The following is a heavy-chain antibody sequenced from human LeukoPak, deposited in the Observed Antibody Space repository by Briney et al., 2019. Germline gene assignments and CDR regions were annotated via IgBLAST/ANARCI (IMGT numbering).Heavy chain of an antibody. CDR1: GYTFTGYY. J-gene: IGHJ3*02. V-gene: IGHV1-2*02. Sequence: ASVKASCKASGYTFTGYYMHWVRQAPGQGLEWMGWINPNSGGTNYAQKFQGRVTMTRDTSISTAYMELSRLRSDDTAVYYCARANSRYSYGYTDAFDIWGQGTMVTVSS. CDR2: INPNSGGT. D-gene: IGHD5-18*01. CDR3: ARANSRYSYGYTDAFDI.